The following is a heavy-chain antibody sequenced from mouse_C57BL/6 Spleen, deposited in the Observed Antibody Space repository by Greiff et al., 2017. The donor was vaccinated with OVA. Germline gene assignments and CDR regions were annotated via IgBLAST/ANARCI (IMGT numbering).Heavy chain of an antibody. V-gene: IGHV1-53*01. J-gene: IGHJ4*01. CDR1: GYTFTSYW. D-gene: IGHD3-3*01. Sequence: QVQLQQPGTELVKPGASVKLSCKASGYTFTSYWMHWVKQRPGQGLEWIGNINPSNGGTNYNEQFKSKATLTVDKSSSTAYMQLSSLTSEDSAVDYGARARAATYYAMDYWGQGTSVTVSS. CDR2: INPSNGGT. CDR3: ARARAATYYAMDY.